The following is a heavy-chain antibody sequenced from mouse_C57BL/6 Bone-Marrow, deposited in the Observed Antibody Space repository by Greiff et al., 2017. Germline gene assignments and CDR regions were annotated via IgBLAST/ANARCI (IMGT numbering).Heavy chain of an antibody. CDR1: GFTFSSYT. Sequence: DVKLVESGGGLVKPGGSLKLSCAASGFTFSSYTMSWVRQTPAKRLQWVAAISGGGGNTYYPDSVKGRFTLSRDNDKNILYLQMSSLRSEDTALYYCSRQVTTVLATKYFDVWGTGTTVTVSA. CDR3: SRQVTTVLATKYFDV. CDR2: ISGGGGNT. D-gene: IGHD1-1*01. V-gene: IGHV5-9*01. J-gene: IGHJ1*03.